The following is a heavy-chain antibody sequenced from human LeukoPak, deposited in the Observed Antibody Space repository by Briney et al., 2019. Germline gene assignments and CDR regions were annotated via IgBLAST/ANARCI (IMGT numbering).Heavy chain of an antibody. D-gene: IGHD3-16*02. CDR2: IRYDGSNK. J-gene: IGHJ6*03. CDR3: AKDGRVMITFGGVIEYYYYMDV. V-gene: IGHV3-30*02. Sequence: GGSLRLSCAASGFTFSSYGMHWVRQAPGKGLEWVAFIRYDGSNKYYADSVKGRFTISRDNSKNTLYLQMNSLRAEDTAVYYCAKDGRVMITFGGVIEYYYYMDVWGKGTTVTISS. CDR1: GFTFSSYG.